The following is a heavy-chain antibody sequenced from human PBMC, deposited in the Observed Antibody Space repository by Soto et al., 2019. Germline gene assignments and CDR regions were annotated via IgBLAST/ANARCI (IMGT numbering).Heavy chain of an antibody. V-gene: IGHV1-18*04. CDR2: ISAFNGDT. CDR3: ARETGWQRMVPYD. CDR1: GYTFTSYG. J-gene: IGHJ4*02. D-gene: IGHD6-25*01. Sequence: QVQLVQSGTEVKKPGASVNVSCQAFGYTFTSYGFSWVRQVPGQGLEWLGWISAFNGDTQYSQTMKGRLTVTTDTATTTVHMEPRSVPPADTAVYYCARETGWQRMVPYDWGQGTLVTV.